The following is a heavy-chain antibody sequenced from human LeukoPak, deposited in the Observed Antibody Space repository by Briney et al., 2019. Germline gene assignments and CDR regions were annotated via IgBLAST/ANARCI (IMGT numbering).Heavy chain of an antibody. CDR2: ISSSGSTI. V-gene: IGHV3-48*03. CDR3: ARERAAAGFDY. D-gene: IGHD6-13*01. J-gene: IGHJ4*02. CDR1: GFTFSSYE. Sequence: GGSLRLSCAASGFTFSSYEMNWVRQAPGKGLEWVSYISSSGSTIYYADSVKGRFTISRDNAKNTLYLQMNSLRAEDTAVYYCARERAAAGFDYWGQGTLVTVSS.